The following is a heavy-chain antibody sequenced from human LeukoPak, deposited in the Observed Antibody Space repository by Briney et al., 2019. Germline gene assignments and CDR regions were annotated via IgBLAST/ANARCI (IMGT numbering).Heavy chain of an antibody. V-gene: IGHV4-34*01. CDR1: GGSFSGYY. CDR3: AAEYYYRSGSYEQFDY. D-gene: IGHD3-10*01. J-gene: IGHJ4*02. Sequence: SETLSLTCAVYGGSFSGYYWSWIRQPPGKGLEWIGEINHSGSTNSNPSLKSRVTLSVDTSKNQLSLKLSSVTAADTAVYYCAAEYYYRSGSYEQFDYWGQGTLVTVSS. CDR2: INHSGST.